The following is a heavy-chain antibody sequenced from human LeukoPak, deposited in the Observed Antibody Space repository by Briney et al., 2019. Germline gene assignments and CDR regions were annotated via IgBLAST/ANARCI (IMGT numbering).Heavy chain of an antibody. CDR3: ARDFAQNWFDT. J-gene: IGHJ5*02. V-gene: IGHV3-48*03. CDR2: ISKSGNNL. CDR1: GFTFSLYE. Sequence: GGSLILSCVASGFTFSLYEMDWVRQAPGKGLEWVSCISKSGNNLHYADSVKGRFTISRDNAKNSLYLQMNSLRVEDTAVYYCARDFAQNWFDTWGQGTLVTVSA. D-gene: IGHD2-21*01.